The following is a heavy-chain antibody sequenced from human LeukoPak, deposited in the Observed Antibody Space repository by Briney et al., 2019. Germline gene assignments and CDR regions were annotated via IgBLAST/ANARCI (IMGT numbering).Heavy chain of an antibody. CDR2: INANSGGT. V-gene: IGHV1-2*02. D-gene: IGHD1-26*01. Sequence: AASLTLSCTASGYTFTGSYMHWVRQAPGQGLEWMGWINANSGGTNYAKKFQGRVTMTSHTSISTAYMELSRLRSDDTAVYYSARVARVGATTHLDYWGQGTLVTVSS. CDR1: GYTFTGSY. CDR3: ARVARVGATTHLDY. J-gene: IGHJ4*02.